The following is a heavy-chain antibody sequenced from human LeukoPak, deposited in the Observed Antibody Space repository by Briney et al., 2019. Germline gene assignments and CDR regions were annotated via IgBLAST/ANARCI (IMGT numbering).Heavy chain of an antibody. J-gene: IGHJ6*03. CDR2: ISSSSSYI. Sequence: GGSLRLSCAASGFTFSSYSMNWVRQAPGKGLEWVSSISSSSSYIYYADSVKGRFTISRDNAKNSLYLQMNSLRAEDTAVYYCARDMLYGQAYYYGSGSYYDYYYYYCMDVWGKGTTVTVSS. V-gene: IGHV3-21*01. D-gene: IGHD3-10*01. CDR1: GFTFSSYS. CDR3: ARDMLYGQAYYYGSGSYYDYYYYYCMDV.